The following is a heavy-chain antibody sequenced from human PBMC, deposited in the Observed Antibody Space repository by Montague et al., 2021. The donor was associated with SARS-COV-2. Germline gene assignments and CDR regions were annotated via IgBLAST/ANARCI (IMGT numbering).Heavy chain of an antibody. CDR2: INDRGSS. Sequence: SETLSLTCTVYGDSLSGYYYSWIRQAPGRGLEWIGEINDRGSSNYNPSLRSRVAVSVDTSQNQISLRLTPVTAADAGLYYCARDRQWPRERIYLDQWGQGILVTVSS. D-gene: IGHD6-19*01. V-gene: IGHV4-34*01. CDR3: ARDRQWPRERIYLDQ. CDR1: GDSLSGYY. J-gene: IGHJ4*02.